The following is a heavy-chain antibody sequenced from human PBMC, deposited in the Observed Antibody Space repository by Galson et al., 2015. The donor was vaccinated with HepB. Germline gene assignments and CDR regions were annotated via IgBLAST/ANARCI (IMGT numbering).Heavy chain of an antibody. J-gene: IGHJ3*02. D-gene: IGHD3-22*01. CDR3: ARERITMIVVGYMGDAFDI. Sequence: TLSLTCTVSGGSISSGDYYWSWIRQPPGKGLEWIGYIYYSGSTYYNPSLKSRVTISVDTSKNQFSLKLSSVTAADTAVYYCARERITMIVVGYMGDAFDIWGQGTMVTVSS. V-gene: IGHV4-30-4*01. CDR1: GGSISSGDYY. CDR2: IYYSGST.